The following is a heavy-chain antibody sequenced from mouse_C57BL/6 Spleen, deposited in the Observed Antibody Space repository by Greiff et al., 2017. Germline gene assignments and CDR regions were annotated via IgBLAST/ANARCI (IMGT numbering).Heavy chain of an antibody. CDR2: IYPGDGDT. J-gene: IGHJ2*01. V-gene: IGHV1-80*01. Sequence: QVQLQQSGAELVKPGASVKISCKASGYAFSRYWLNWVKQRPGKGLEWIGQIYPGDGDTNYNGKFKGKATLTADKSSSTAYMQLSSLTSEDSAVYFCARSDDFLDYWGKGTALTVSS. CDR1: GYAFSRYW. D-gene: IGHD2-4*01. CDR3: ARSDDFLDY.